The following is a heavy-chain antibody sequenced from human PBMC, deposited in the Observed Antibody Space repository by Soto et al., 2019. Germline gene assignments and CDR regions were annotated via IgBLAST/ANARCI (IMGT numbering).Heavy chain of an antibody. CDR3: ARDRLAADAAEVAFDF. J-gene: IGHJ3*01. CDR2: IYPGDSDT. V-gene: IGHV5-51*01. Sequence: GESLKISCKGSGYSFTSYWIGWVRQMPGKGLECMGIIYPGDSDTRYSPSFQGQVTISADKSISTAYLQWSSLKASDTAMYYCARDRLAADAAEVAFDFWGRGTMVTVSS. CDR1: GYSFTSYW. D-gene: IGHD6-25*01.